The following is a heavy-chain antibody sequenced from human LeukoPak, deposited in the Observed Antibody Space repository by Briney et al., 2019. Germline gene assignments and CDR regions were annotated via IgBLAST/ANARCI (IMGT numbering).Heavy chain of an antibody. CDR2: INPSGQWT. CDR3: ARDNSVRDTAWWFDP. V-gene: IGHV1-46*01. J-gene: IGHJ5*02. D-gene: IGHD2-21*02. CDR1: GYTFTGHY. Sequence: ASVKVSCKASGYTFTGHYIHWVRQAPGQGLEWMGLINPSGQWTSYAQKFQGRVTLTRDVSTSTDYLELSSLRSEDTAVYYCARDNSVRDTAWWFDPWGQGTRVTVSS.